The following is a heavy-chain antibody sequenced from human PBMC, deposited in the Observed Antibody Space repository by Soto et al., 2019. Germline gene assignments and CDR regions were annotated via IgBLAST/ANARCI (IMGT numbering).Heavy chain of an antibody. V-gene: IGHV3-74*01. CDR2: INGDGTTT. CDR1: GFTFSGYW. Sequence: EAQLVESGGGLVQPGGSLRLSCAASGFTFSGYWMHWVSQAPERGLVWVSRINGDGTTTHYADSVKGRFTISRDNAKNTLYLQMNSLRAEDTAVYSCVRSRDGYNLVADYWGQGTLVTVSS. CDR3: VRSRDGYNLVADY. D-gene: IGHD5-12*01. J-gene: IGHJ4*02.